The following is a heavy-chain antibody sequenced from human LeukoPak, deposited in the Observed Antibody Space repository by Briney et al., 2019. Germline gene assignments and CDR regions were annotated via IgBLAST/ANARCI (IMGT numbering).Heavy chain of an antibody. CDR1: GGSISSSSYY. V-gene: IGHV4-39*07. CDR3: ARNGGGYCSSTSCPATGFDP. J-gene: IGHJ5*02. D-gene: IGHD2-2*01. CDR2: IYYSGST. Sequence: SETLSLTCTVSGGSISSSSYYWGWIRQPPGKGLEWIGSIYYSGSTYYNPSLKSRVTISVDTSKNQFSLKLSSVTAADTAVYYCARNGGGYCSSTSCPATGFDPWGQGTLVTVSS.